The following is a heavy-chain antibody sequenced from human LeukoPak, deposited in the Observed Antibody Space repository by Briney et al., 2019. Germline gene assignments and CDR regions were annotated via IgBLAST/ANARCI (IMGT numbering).Heavy chain of an antibody. V-gene: IGHV3-23*01. CDR2: ISGSGGST. Sequence: GGSLRLSCAASGFTFSSYVMSWVRQAPGKGLEWVSVISGSGGSTHYADSVKGRFAISRDNSKNTLYLQMNSLRAEDTAVYYCAKTLKRYCSRTSCRPTGSDYWGQGTLVTVSS. CDR1: GFTFSSYV. D-gene: IGHD2-2*01. J-gene: IGHJ4*02. CDR3: AKTLKRYCSRTSCRPTGSDY.